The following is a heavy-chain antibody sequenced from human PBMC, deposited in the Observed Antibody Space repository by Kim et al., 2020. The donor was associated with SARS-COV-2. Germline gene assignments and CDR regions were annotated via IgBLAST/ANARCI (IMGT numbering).Heavy chain of an antibody. J-gene: IGHJ6*02. CDR2: ISYDGSNK. D-gene: IGHD6-13*01. CDR3: AKDLVGSSWYKETVDNRNYYYYGMDV. CDR1: GFTFSSYG. Sequence: GGSLRLSCAASGFTFSSYGMHWVRQAPGKGLEWVAVISYDGSNKYYADSVKGRFTISRDNSKNTLYLQMNSLRAEDTAVYYCAKDLVGSSWYKETVDNRNYYYYGMDVWGQGTTVTVSS. V-gene: IGHV3-30*18.